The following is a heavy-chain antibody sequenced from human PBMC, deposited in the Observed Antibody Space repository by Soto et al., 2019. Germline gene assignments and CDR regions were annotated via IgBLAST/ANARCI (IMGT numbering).Heavy chain of an antibody. J-gene: IGHJ5*01. D-gene: IGHD5-18*01. Sequence: QVYLVQSGAEVRRPGASVKVSCTAFGYILTGYSLHWVRQAPGQGLEWMGWIDPNSGATNSAERFHGRVSMTRDTSISAAYLELSSLRSDDTAVYYCARGYGSSPNMELRFASPTSPNW. CDR3: ARGYGSSPNMELRFASPTSPNW. V-gene: IGHV1-2*02. CDR1: GYILTGYS. CDR2: IDPNSGAT.